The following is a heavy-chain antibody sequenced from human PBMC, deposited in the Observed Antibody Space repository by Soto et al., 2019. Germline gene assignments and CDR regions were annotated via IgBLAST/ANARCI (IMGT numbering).Heavy chain of an antibody. Sequence: QVRLQESGPGLVKPSQTLSQTCTVSGASITSGHYYWTWIRQLPGKGLEWIGSIYNSETTHYNPSLTSRLTITIDTSANQLSLKLSSVTAADTAIYYCALALGPTTRLDYWGQGTLITVS. CDR3: ALALGPTTRLDY. D-gene: IGHD1-26*01. J-gene: IGHJ4*02. CDR1: GASITSGHYY. V-gene: IGHV4-31*04. CDR2: IYNSETT.